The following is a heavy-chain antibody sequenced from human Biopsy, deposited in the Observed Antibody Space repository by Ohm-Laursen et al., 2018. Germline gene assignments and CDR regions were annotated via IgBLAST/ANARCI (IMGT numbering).Heavy chain of an antibody. D-gene: IGHD2-8*01. CDR1: SCTFTDYN. CDR3: ARDPLNGHKHFDY. J-gene: IGHJ4*02. V-gene: IGHV1-2*02. CDR2: INCKTGAT. Sequence: SSVKVSCKASSCTFTDYNIHWMRQAPGQGLEWLGYINCKTGATSYAQKFQGTVTMTRDTSISTAYLALGSLRSADTAIYYCARDPLNGHKHFDYWGQGSLVTVSS.